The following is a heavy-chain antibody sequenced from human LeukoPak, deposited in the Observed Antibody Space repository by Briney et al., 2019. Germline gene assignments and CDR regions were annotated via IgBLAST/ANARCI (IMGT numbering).Heavy chain of an antibody. V-gene: IGHV4-61*01. J-gene: IGHJ5*02. D-gene: IGHD3-3*01. Sequence: SETLSLTCTVSGYSISSGYYWSWIRQPPGKGLEWIGYIYYSGSTNYNPSLKSRVTISVDTSKNQFSLKLSSVTAADTAVYYCARTEYDFWSGYWFDPWGQGTLVTVSS. CDR3: ARTEYDFWSGYWFDP. CDR2: IYYSGST. CDR1: GYSISSGYY.